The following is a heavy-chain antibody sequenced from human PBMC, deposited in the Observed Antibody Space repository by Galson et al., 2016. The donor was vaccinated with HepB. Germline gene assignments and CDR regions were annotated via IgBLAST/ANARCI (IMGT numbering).Heavy chain of an antibody. CDR1: GDTFSNYA. Sequence: SVKVSCKASGDTFSNYAISWVRQAPGQGLEWMGGIIPIIGTPKFAQKFQGRVTITADRSTSTAYMELSSLRSDDTAVYYCARGHNSGGFDFWGQGTLVTVSS. CDR2: IIPIIGTP. CDR3: ARGHNSGGFDF. V-gene: IGHV1-69*06. J-gene: IGHJ4*02. D-gene: IGHD6-19*01.